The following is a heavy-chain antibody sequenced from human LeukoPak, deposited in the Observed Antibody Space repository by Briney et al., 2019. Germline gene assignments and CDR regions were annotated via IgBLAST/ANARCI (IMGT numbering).Heavy chain of an antibody. CDR1: GYTFTVSY. J-gene: IGHJ4*02. CDR3: ARETGYCSGGRCYFIY. D-gene: IGHD2-15*01. CDR2: INPNSGGT. Sequence: ASVKVSCKASGYTFTVSYIHWVRQAPGQGLEWMGWINPNSGGTSSAQKFQGRVTMTRDTSVSTAYMELSRLRSDDTALYYCARETGYCSGGRCYFIYWGQGTLVTVSS. V-gene: IGHV1-2*02.